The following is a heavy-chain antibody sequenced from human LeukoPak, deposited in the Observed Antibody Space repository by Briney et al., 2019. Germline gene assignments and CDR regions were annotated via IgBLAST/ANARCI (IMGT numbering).Heavy chain of an antibody. CDR1: GFTFSSYA. J-gene: IGHJ3*02. D-gene: IGHD5-18*01. CDR2: ISGSGGST. Sequence: GGSLRLSCAASGFTFSSYAMHWVRQAPGEGLEWVSAISGSGGSTYYADSVKGRFTISRDNAKNSLYLQMNSLRAEDTAVYYCAREYTAFIWGQGTMVTVSS. V-gene: IGHV3-21*04. CDR3: AREYTAFI.